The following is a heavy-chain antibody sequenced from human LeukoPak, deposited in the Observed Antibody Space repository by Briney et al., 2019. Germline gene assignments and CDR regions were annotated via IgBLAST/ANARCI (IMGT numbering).Heavy chain of an antibody. V-gene: IGHV3-7*01. Sequence: GSLRLSCAVSGFTFSSYWTSWVRQAPGKGLEWVANIKRDGSEKNYIDSVKGRFTISRDNAKNALYLEMNSLRAEDTAVYYCARDSGYGGDYWGQGTLVTVSS. CDR2: IKRDGSEK. D-gene: IGHD5-12*01. CDR3: ARDSGYGGDY. CDR1: GFTFSSYW. J-gene: IGHJ4*02.